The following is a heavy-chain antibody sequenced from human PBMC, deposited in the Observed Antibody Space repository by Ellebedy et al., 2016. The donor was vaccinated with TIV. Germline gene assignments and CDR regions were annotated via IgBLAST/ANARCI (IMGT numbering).Heavy chain of an antibody. J-gene: IGHJ6*04. CDR1: GGSFSGYY. Sequence: SETLSLXXAVYGGSFSGYYWSWIRQPPGKGLEWIGEINHSGSTNYDPSLKSRVILSIDTSENELYLRLTSVSAADTGVYYCARHYPGGYPGGVWGKGTTVIVSS. V-gene: IGHV4-34*01. CDR3: ARHYPGGYPGGV. CDR2: INHSGST. D-gene: IGHD2-15*01.